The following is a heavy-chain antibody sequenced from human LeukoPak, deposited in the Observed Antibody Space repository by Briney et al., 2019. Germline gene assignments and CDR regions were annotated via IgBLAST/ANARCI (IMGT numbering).Heavy chain of an antibody. CDR1: GFTFSSYD. CDR3: ARELSGYSSRYFDL. D-gene: IGHD5-12*01. J-gene: IGHJ2*01. Sequence: PGGSLRFSCAASGFTFSSYDMHWVRQATGKGLVWVSTIGTAGDTYYPGSVKGRFTISRENAKNSLYLQMNSLRAGDTVVYYCARELSGYSSRYFDLWGRGTLVTASA. CDR2: IGTAGDT. V-gene: IGHV3-13*01.